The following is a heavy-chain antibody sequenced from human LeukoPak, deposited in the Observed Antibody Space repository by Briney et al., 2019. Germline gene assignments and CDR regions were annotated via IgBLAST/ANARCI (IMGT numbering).Heavy chain of an antibody. J-gene: IGHJ6*03. CDR2: ISIRGTSI. Sequence: PGGSLRLSCAASGFTFDDYGMNWVRQAPGKGLEWVSYISIRGTSIYYADSVKGRFTISRDNARNSLYLQMNSLRAEDTAVYYCARDRSAWTGYYYMDVWGKGTTVTISS. D-gene: IGHD3/OR15-3a*01. CDR1: GFTFDDYG. V-gene: IGHV3-48*03. CDR3: ARDRSAWTGYYYMDV.